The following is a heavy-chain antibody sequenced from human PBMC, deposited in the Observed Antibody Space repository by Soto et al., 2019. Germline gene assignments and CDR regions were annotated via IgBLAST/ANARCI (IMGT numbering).Heavy chain of an antibody. CDR3: ARAGGSGSYYQKYYFDY. CDR1: GGSISSYY. CDR2: IYYSGST. J-gene: IGHJ4*02. Sequence: SETLSLTCTVSGGSISSYYWSWIRQPPGKGLEWIGYIYYSGSTNYNASLKSRVTISVDTSKNQFSLKLSSATAADTAVYYCARAGGSGSYYQKYYFDYWGQGTLVTVSS. V-gene: IGHV4-59*01. D-gene: IGHD3-10*01.